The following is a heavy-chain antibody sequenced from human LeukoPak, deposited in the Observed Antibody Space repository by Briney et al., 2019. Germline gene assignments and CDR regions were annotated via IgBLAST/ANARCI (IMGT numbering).Heavy chain of an antibody. D-gene: IGHD5-18*01. CDR3: ARGSYGYDY. CDR2: INSDGSST. Sequence: GGSLRLSCAASGFTFSSYWMHWVRQGPGKGLVWVSHINSDGSSTTYADSVKGRFTISRDNAKNTLYLQMNSLRAEDTAVYYCARGSYGYDYWGQGTLVTVSS. V-gene: IGHV3-74*01. CDR1: GFTFSSYW. J-gene: IGHJ4*02.